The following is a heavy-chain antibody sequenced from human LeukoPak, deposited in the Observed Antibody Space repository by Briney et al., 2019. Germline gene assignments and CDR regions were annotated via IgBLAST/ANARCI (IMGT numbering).Heavy chain of an antibody. D-gene: IGHD6-6*01. V-gene: IGHV3-30*02. CDR1: GFTFSSYG. CDR3: AKGGIAAPLDY. CDR2: IRYDGSNK. J-gene: IGHJ4*02. Sequence: PGGSLRLSCAASGFTFSSYGMHWVRQAPGKGLEWVAFIRYDGSNKYYADSVKGRFTISRDNSKNTLYLQMNSLRAEDTAVYYCAKGGIAAPLDYWGRGTLVTVSS.